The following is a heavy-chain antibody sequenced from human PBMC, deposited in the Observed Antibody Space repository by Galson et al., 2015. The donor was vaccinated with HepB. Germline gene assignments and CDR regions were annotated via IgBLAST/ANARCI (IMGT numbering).Heavy chain of an antibody. D-gene: IGHD2-2*01. J-gene: IGHJ3*01. CDR2: IYSGGST. V-gene: IGHV3-53*01. CDR1: GFTVSSSY. Sequence: SLRLSCAASGFTVSSSYMSWVRQAPGKGLEWVSVIYSGGSTYYADSVKGRFTISRDNSKNTLYLQMNSLRAEDTAVYYCARWLVVPAANVVWGQGTMVTVSS. CDR3: ARWLVVPAANVV.